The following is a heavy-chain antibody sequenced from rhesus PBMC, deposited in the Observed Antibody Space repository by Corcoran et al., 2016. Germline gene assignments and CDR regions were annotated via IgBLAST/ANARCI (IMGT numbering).Heavy chain of an antibody. D-gene: IGHD1-44*02. J-gene: IGHJ4*01. CDR2: INGNSGRT. Sequence: QVQLQDSGPGLVKPSATLSLTCAVSGASLSSYWWSWIRQPPGKGLEWIGEINGNSGRTAYNPTRKRLVTSSKDASKNQFSLKLSSVTAADTAVYYCAREGGWERGGYWGQGVLVTVSS. CDR3: AREGGWERGGY. CDR1: GASLSSYW. V-gene: IGHV4-80*01.